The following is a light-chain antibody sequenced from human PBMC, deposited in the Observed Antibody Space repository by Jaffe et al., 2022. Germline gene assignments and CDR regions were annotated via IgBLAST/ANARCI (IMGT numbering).Light chain of an antibody. Sequence: ESVLTQSPATLSLSPGERATLSCRASQSVGRYLAWYQQKPGQAPRLLVYDASSRATGIPPRFSGSGSGTDFTLTISSLEPEDFAVYYCQQRTNWPPRWTFGQGTKVEIK. CDR2: DAS. CDR3: QQRTNWPPRWT. CDR1: QSVGRY. V-gene: IGKV3-11*01. J-gene: IGKJ1*01.